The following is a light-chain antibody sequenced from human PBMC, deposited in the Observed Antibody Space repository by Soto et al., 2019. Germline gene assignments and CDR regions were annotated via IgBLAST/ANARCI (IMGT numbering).Light chain of an antibody. CDR1: QSISNR. CDR2: TTS. J-gene: IGKJ3*01. V-gene: IGKV1-39*01. Sequence: DIQMTQSPSSLSAYVGDRVTITCRASQSISNRLNWYQQQPGRAPKLLVYTTSNLQSGVPSRFSGSGSGTDFTLTINSLQPEDFATYFCQHSYTKRITFGPGTKVEIK. CDR3: QHSYTKRIT.